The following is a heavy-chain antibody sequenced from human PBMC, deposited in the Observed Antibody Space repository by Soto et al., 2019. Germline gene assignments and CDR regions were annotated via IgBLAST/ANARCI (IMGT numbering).Heavy chain of an antibody. CDR2: INPNSGGT. V-gene: IGHV1-2*04. J-gene: IGHJ5*02. CDR3: ARGIAAAADDGWFDP. Sequence: ASVKVSCKASGYTFTGCYMHWVRQAPGQGLEWMGWINPNSGGTNYAQKFQGWVTMTRDTSISTAYMELSRLRSDDTAVYYCARGIAAAADDGWFDPWGQGTLVTVSS. CDR1: GYTFTGCY. D-gene: IGHD6-13*01.